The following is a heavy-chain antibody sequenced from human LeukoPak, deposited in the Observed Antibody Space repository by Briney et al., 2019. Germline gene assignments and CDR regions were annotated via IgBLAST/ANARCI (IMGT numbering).Heavy chain of an antibody. Sequence: PGGSLRLSCAASGFTVSSIYMNWVRQAPGKGLEWVSVIYSGGKTYYADSVKGRFTISRDNSKNTLYLQMNSLRAEDTAVYYCAKERDPYSGSYYGYWGQGTLVTVSS. V-gene: IGHV3-53*01. CDR1: GFTVSSIY. CDR3: AKERDPYSGSYYGY. CDR2: IYSGGKT. J-gene: IGHJ4*02. D-gene: IGHD1-26*01.